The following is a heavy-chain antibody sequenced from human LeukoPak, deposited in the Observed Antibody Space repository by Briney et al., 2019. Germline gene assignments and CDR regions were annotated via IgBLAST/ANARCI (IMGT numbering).Heavy chain of an antibody. V-gene: IGHV4-38-2*01. J-gene: IGHJ4*02. CDR1: GYSISSGYY. D-gene: IGHD5/OR15-5a*01. Sequence: SETLSLTCAVYGYSISSGYYWGWIRQPPGKGLEWIGSIYHSGSTYYNPSLKSRVTISVDTSKNQFSLKLSSVTAADTAVYYCASSPRVSGPPSHWGQGTLVTVSS. CDR2: IYHSGST. CDR3: ASSPRVSGPPSH.